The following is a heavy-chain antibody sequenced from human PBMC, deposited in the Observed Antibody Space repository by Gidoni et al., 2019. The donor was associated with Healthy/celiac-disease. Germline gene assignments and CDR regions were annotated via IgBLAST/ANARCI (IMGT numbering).Heavy chain of an antibody. J-gene: IGHJ6*02. Sequence: QVQLQESGPRLVQPSQPLPLTCTVSGCSISSDYYYWSWIRQPPGKGLEWIGYIFYSGSTYYNPSLKSRITIAVDTSKNQFSLKLSSVTAADTAVYYCARVRGGSDFSYYYYGMDVWGQGTTVTVSS. CDR2: IFYSGST. D-gene: IGHD5-12*01. CDR3: ARVRGGSDFSYYYYGMDV. CDR1: GCSISSDYYY. V-gene: IGHV4-30-4*01.